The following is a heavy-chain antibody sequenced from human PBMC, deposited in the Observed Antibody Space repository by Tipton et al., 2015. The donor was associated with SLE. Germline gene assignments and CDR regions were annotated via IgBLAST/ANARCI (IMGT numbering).Heavy chain of an antibody. J-gene: IGHJ4*02. CDR2: IRYDGSNK. Sequence: SLRLSCAASGFTFSSYDMHWVRQAPGKGLEWVAFIRYDGSNKYYADSVKGRFTISRDNSKNTLYLQMNSLRAEDTAVYYCAKDPGFYGSGSYNGNYFDYWGQGTLVTVSS. CDR1: GFTFSSYD. CDR3: AKDPGFYGSGSYNGNYFDY. V-gene: IGHV3-30*02. D-gene: IGHD3-10*01.